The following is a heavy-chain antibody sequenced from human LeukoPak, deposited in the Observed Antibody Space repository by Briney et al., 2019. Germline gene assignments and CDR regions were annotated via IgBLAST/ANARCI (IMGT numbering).Heavy chain of an antibody. CDR1: GGSFSGYY. Sequence: SETLSLTCAVYGGSFSGYYWSWIRQPPGKGLEWIGEINHSGSTNYNPSLKSRVTISVDTSKNQFSLKLSSVTAADTAVYYCARSAYYYDSSAHFDYWGQGTLVTVSP. CDR2: INHSGST. V-gene: IGHV4-34*01. D-gene: IGHD3-22*01. J-gene: IGHJ4*02. CDR3: ARSAYYYDSSAHFDY.